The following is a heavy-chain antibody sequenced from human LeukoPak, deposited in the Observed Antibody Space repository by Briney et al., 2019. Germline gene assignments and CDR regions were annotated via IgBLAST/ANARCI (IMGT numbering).Heavy chain of an antibody. D-gene: IGHD3-16*01. CDR2: ISCCGPTT. CDR3: TKDDSTGGFPPGYFYGMGV. J-gene: IGHJ6*02. CDR1: GFRFDDYV. V-gene: IGHV3-9*01. Sequence: AGGSLRLSCVVSGFRFDDYVMLWVRPAPGKGLEWVSGISCCGPTTAYAESVKGRFTISRDSAKTSLYLQMDSLRVEDTALYSCTKDDSTGGFPPGYFYGMGVWGQGTTVSVSS.